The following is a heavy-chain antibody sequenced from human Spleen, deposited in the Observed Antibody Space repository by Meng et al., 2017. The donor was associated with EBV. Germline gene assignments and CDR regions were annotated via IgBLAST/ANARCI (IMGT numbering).Heavy chain of an antibody. CDR2: IHHSGST. V-gene: IGHV4-30-2*01. CDR1: GFSISSGGYS. D-gene: IGHD5-18*01. CDR3: AGGPTAMVTYFDY. J-gene: IGHJ4*02. Sequence: QESRSGLGTPSQALSLTCAGSGFSISSGGYSWSWIRQPPGNGLEWIGYIHHSGSTYNNPSLKRRVTISVDRSKNQFSLKLSSVTAADTAVYYCAGGPTAMVTYFDYWGQGTLVTVSS.